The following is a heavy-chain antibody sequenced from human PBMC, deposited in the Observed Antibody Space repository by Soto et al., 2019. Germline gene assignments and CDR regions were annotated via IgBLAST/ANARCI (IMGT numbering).Heavy chain of an antibody. D-gene: IGHD3-10*01. CDR2: ISSSSSYI. J-gene: IGHJ6*02. V-gene: IGHV3-21*01. CDR3: ARDYYGSGSYSTMGYYGMDV. CDR1: GFTFSSYS. Sequence: GSLRLSCAASGFTFSSYSMNWVRQAPGKGLEWVSSISSSSSYIYYADSVKGRFTISRDNAKNSLYLQMNSLRAGDTAVYYCARDYYGSGSYSTMGYYGMDVWGQGTTVTVSS.